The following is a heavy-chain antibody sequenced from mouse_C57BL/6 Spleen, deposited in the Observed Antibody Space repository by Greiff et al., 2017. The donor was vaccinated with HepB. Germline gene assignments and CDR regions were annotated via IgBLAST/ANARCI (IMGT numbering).Heavy chain of an antibody. CDR1: GYSITNGNHW. CDR2: ISSSGST. V-gene: IGHV3-4*01. CDR3: ARDGNPGSYWYFDV. J-gene: IGHJ1*03. Sequence: EVQLQQSGPALVEPSQTVSLTCTVTGYSITNGNHWWNWIRQVSGSKLEWIGYISSSGSTDSNPSLKSRISITRDTSKNQLFLQLNSVTTEDIATYYCARDGNPGSYWYFDVWGTGTTVTVSS. D-gene: IGHD2-1*01.